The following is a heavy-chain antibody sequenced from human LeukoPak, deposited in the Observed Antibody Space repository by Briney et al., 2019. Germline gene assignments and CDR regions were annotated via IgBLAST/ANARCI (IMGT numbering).Heavy chain of an antibody. CDR2: IDWDDDK. V-gene: IGHV2-70*01. J-gene: IGHJ4*02. CDR1: GGSISSGGYS. D-gene: IGHD3-10*01. CDR3: ARSVRGKTDY. Sequence: QTLSLTCAVSGGSISSGGYSWSWIRQPPGKALEWLALIDWDDDKYYSTSLKTRLTISKDTSKNQVVLTMTNMDPVDTATYYCARSVRGKTDYWGQGTLVTVSS.